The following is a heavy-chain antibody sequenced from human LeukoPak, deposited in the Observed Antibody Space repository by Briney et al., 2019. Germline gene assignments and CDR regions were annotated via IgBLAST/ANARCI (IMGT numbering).Heavy chain of an antibody. D-gene: IGHD6-19*01. J-gene: IGHJ4*02. CDR3: ATDLQSSIAVGN. CDR1: GGTFSSYA. Sequence: SVKVSCKASGGTFSSYAISWVRQAPGQGLEWMGGIIPIFGTANYAQKFQGRVTITADESTSTAYMELSSLRSEDTAVYYCATDLQSSIAVGNWGQGTLVTVSS. CDR2: IIPIFGTA. V-gene: IGHV1-69*13.